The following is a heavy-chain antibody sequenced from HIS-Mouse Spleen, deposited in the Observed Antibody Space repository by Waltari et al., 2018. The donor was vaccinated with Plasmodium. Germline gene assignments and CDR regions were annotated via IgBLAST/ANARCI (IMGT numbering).Heavy chain of an antibody. J-gene: IGHJ4*02. CDR3: ASSGSGSYYY. D-gene: IGHD3-10*01. CDR2: INHSGST. CDR1: GGSFSGYY. V-gene: IGHV4-34*01. Sequence: QVQLQQWGAGLLKPSETLSLTCAVYGGSFSGYYWSWIRQPPGKGLEWIGEINHSGSTNDNPSLKSRVTRSVDTSKNQFSLKLGSVTAADTAVYYCASSGSGSYYYWGQGTLVTVSS.